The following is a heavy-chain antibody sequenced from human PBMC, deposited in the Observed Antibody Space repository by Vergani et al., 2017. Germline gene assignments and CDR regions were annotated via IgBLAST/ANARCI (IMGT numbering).Heavy chain of an antibody. CDR2: ISSSSSYI. CDR1: GFTFSSYS. D-gene: IGHD3-3*01. CDR3: EREANLRFLEWLLSDAFDI. J-gene: IGHJ3*02. Sequence: EVQLVESGGGLVKPGGSLRLSCAASGFTFSSYSMNWVRQAPGKGLEWVSSISSSSSYIYYADSVKGRFTISRDNAKNSLYLQMNSLRAEDTAVYYCEREANLRFLEWLLSDAFDIWGQGTMVTVSS. V-gene: IGHV3-21*01.